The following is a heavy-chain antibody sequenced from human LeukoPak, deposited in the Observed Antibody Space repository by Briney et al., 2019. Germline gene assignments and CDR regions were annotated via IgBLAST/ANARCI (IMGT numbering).Heavy chain of an antibody. Sequence: SETLSLTCAVYGGSFSGYYWSWICQPPGKGLEWIGEINHSGSTNYNPSLKSRVTISVDTSKNQFSLKLSSVTAADTAVYYCARDRYYGSGSYYNRNPLGYWGQGTLVTVSS. CDR3: ARDRYYGSGSYYNRNPLGY. CDR2: INHSGST. J-gene: IGHJ4*02. CDR1: GGSFSGYY. V-gene: IGHV4-34*01. D-gene: IGHD3-10*01.